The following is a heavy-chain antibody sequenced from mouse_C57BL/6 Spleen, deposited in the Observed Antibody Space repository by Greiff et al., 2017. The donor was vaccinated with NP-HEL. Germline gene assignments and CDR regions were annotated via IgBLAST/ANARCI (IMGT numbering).Heavy chain of an antibody. V-gene: IGHV1-26*01. Sequence: VQLQQSGPELVKPGASVKISCKASGYTFTDYYMNWVKQSHGKSLEWIGDINPNNGGTSYNQKFKGKATLTVDKSSSTAYMELRSLTSEDSAVYYCARFYSRAMDYWGQGTSVTVSS. D-gene: IGHD2-1*01. CDR3: ARFYSRAMDY. CDR1: GYTFTDYY. J-gene: IGHJ4*01. CDR2: INPNNGGT.